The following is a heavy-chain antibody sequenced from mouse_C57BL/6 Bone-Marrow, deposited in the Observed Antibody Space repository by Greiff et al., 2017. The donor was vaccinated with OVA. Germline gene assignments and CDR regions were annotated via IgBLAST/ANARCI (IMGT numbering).Heavy chain of an antibody. CDR1: GYTFTSYG. CDR3: ARSRRGSFAY. CDR2: IYPRSGNT. Sequence: VQLQQSGAELARPGASVKLSCKASGYTFTSYGISWVKQRTGQGLEWIGEIYPRSGNTYYNEKLKGKATLTADKSSSTAYMELRSLTSEDSAVYFCARSRRGSFAYWGQGTLVTVSA. V-gene: IGHV1-81*01. J-gene: IGHJ3*01.